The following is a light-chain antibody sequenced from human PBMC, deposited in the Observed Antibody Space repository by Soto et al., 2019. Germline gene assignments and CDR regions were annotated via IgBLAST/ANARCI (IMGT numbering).Light chain of an antibody. V-gene: IGLV1-51*02. CDR1: TSNIGNNY. Sequence: QSVLTQPPSVSAAPGQRVTISCSGSTSNIGNNYVSWYQQLPGTAPKLFIYENNKRPSGIPDRFSASKSATSATLAITGLQTGDEADYYCGTWDSSLSAAVFGGGTQLTVL. CDR2: ENN. CDR3: GTWDSSLSAAV. J-gene: IGLJ7*01.